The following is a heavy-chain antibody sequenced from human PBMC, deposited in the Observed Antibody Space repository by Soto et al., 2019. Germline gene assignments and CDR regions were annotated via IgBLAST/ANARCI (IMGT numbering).Heavy chain of an antibody. V-gene: IGHV1-69*13. CDR2: IIPIFGTA. D-gene: IGHD1-7*01. CDR1: GGTFSSYA. CDR3: AREGGPYNWNSGDAPPRYNWFDP. J-gene: IGHJ5*02. Sequence: PGASVKVSCKASGGTFSSYAISWVRQAPGQGLEWMGGIIPIFGTANYAQKFQGRVTITADESTSTAYMALSSLRSEATAVYYCAREGGPYNWNSGDAPPRYNWFDPWGQGTLVTVSS.